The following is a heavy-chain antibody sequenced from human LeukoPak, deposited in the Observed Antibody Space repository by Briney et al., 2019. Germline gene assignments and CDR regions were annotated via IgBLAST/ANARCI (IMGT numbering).Heavy chain of an antibody. Sequence: KPSETLSLTCAVYGGSFSGYYWSWIRQPPGKGLEWIGEINHSGNTNYNPSLKSRVTISVDTSKNQFSLKLSSVTAADTAVYYCALSGYYYDSSGYASVDPWGQGTLVTVSS. V-gene: IGHV4-34*01. D-gene: IGHD3-22*01. CDR1: GGSFSGYY. CDR2: INHSGNT. CDR3: ALSGYYYDSSGYASVDP. J-gene: IGHJ5*02.